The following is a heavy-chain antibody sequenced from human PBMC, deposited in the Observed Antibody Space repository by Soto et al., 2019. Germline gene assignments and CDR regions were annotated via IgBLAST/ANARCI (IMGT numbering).Heavy chain of an antibody. CDR2: IDPSTSNS. CDR3: AFLATSLDFDH. J-gene: IGHJ4*02. V-gene: IGHV5-10-1*01. Sequence: GESLKISCKGSGFRFSSYWISWVRQTPGKGLEWLGGIDPSTSNSHYSPSFRGHVTISADKSISTAYLQWSSLKASDTAIYYCAFLATSLDFDHWGQGTLVTVSS. CDR1: GFRFSSYW.